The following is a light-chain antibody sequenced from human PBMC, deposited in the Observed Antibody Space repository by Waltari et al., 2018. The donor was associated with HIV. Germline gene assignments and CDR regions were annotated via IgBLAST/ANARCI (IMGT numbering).Light chain of an antibody. CDR2: AVT. CDR3: CSYAGTGTYV. Sequence: QSALTQPATVSGSPGQSITISCTATRSAVASYNLVSWYQQHPGKALKVMIYAVTKRPTGVSKRLSGSNSVDTASLTISGLQAEEEADYYCCSYAGTGTYVIGTGPKVTVL. J-gene: IGLJ1*01. V-gene: IGLV2-23*02. CDR1: RSAVASYNL.